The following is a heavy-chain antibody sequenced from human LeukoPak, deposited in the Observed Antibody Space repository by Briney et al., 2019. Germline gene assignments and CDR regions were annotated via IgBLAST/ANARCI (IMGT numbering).Heavy chain of an antibody. V-gene: IGHV1-18*01. CDR3: ARGSGDYVWGSYRPIHLDS. D-gene: IGHD3-16*02. Sequence: ASVKVSCKASGYTFTSYGISWVRQAPGQGLEWMGWISAYNGNTNYAQKLQGRVTITADESTTTAYMDLSSLRSEDTAVYYCARGSGDYVWGSYRPIHLDSWGQGTLVTVSS. CDR1: GYTFTSYG. J-gene: IGHJ4*02. CDR2: ISAYNGNT.